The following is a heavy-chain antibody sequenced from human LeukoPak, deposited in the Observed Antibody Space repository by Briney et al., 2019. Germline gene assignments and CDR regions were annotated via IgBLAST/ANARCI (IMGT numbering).Heavy chain of an antibody. V-gene: IGHV1-46*01. CDR1: GYTFTSYY. CDR2: INPSGGST. J-gene: IGHJ4*02. CDR3: ARTLYIAAAPGGFDY. D-gene: IGHD6-13*01. Sequence: ASVKVSCKASGYTFTSYYMHWVRQAPGQGLEWMGIINPSGGSTSYAQKFQGRVTMTRDTSTSTAYVEVRSLRSDDTAVYYCARTLYIAAAPGGFDYWGQGTLVTVSS.